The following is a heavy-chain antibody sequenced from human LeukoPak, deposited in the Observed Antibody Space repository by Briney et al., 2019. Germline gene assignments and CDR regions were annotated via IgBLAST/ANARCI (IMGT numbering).Heavy chain of an antibody. CDR2: IYHSGST. D-gene: IGHD6-13*01. Sequence: PSEPLSLTCAVSGGSISSGGYSWSWIRQPPGKGLEWIGYIYHSGSTYYNPFLKSRVTMSVDTSKNQFSLKLSSVTAADTAVYYCARNSRPGSYYYYYMDVWGKGTTVTVSS. J-gene: IGHJ6*03. V-gene: IGHV4-30-2*01. CDR1: GGSISSGGYS. CDR3: ARNSRPGSYYYYYMDV.